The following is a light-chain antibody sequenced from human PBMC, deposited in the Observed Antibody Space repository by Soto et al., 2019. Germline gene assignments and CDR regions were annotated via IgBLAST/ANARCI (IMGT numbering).Light chain of an antibody. CDR1: SSNIGAGYD. V-gene: IGLV1-40*01. CDR2: GKT. J-gene: IGLJ3*02. CDR3: QSYDTSLRAWV. Sequence: QSVLTQPPSVSGAPGQRVTISCTGSSSNIGAGYDVHWYQQPPGASPRLLIYGKTNRPSGLPDRFSGSKSGTSASLAITGLHGEDEADYYCQSYDTSLRAWVFGGGTKLTVL.